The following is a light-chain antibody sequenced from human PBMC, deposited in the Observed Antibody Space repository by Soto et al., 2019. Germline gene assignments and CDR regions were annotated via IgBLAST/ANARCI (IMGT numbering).Light chain of an antibody. CDR1: SSDVGDYNY. V-gene: IGLV2-14*03. Sequence: QSVLTQPASVSGSPGQSITSSCTGTSSDVGDYNYVSWYQHHPGKAPKLMIYDVSNRPSGVSNRFSGSKSGNTASLTISGLQPEDEADYYCSSYTTSNTRQIVFGTVTKVTV. J-gene: IGLJ1*01. CDR2: DVS. CDR3: SSYTTSNTRQIV.